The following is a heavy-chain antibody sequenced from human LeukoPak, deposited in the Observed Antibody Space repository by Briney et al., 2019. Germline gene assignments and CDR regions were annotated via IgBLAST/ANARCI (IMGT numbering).Heavy chain of an antibody. CDR2: ICYSGST. CDR1: GGSISSYY. V-gene: IGHV4-59*12. Sequence: SETLSLTCTVSGGSISSYYWSWIRQPPGKGLEWIGYICYSGSTNYNPSLKSRVTISVDTSKNQFSPKLSSVTAADTAVYYCAREHCSGGSCYSIYYYYYMDAWGKGTTVTVSS. CDR3: AREHCSGGSCYSIYYYYYMDA. D-gene: IGHD2-15*01. J-gene: IGHJ6*03.